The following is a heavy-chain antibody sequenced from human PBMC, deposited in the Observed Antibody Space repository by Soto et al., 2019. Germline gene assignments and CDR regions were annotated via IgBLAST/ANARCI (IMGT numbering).Heavy chain of an antibody. CDR2: ISAYNGNT. CDR3: ARVGYCTNGVCQQNWFDP. CDR1: GYTFTGYG. J-gene: IGHJ5*02. V-gene: IGHV1-18*01. Sequence: ASVKVSCKASGYTFTGYGISWVRQAPGQGLEWMGWISAYNGNTNYAQKLQGRVTMTTDTSTSTAYMELRSLRSDDTAVYYCARVGYCTNGVCQQNWFDPWGQGTLVTVSS. D-gene: IGHD2-8*01.